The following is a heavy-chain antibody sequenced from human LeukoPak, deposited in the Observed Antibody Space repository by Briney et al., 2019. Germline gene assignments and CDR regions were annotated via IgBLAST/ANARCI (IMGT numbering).Heavy chain of an antibody. D-gene: IGHD2-21*01. V-gene: IGHV1-2*02. Sequence: ASVKVSCKASGYTFTGYYMHWVRQAPGQGLEWMGWINPNSGGTNFAQKFQGRVTITRDTSISIAYLELSRLRSDDTAVYYCARKYYGGPLPPGGQGTLVTVS. CDR1: GYTFTGYY. CDR3: ARKYYGGPLPP. J-gene: IGHJ4*02. CDR2: INPNSGGT.